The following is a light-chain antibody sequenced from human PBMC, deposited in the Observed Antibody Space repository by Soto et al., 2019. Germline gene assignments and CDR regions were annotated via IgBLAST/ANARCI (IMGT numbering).Light chain of an antibody. J-gene: IGKJ5*01. CDR3: QQYGSPGT. Sequence: EIVLTQSPGTLSLSPGDRATLSCRAGQSVSSSYLSWYQQTPRPSPSLLIYVASNRATGLPDRFSGSGSGTDFTPTISLLPQEDFAVYYRQQYGSPGTFGQGTRLEIK. V-gene: IGKV3-20*01. CDR1: QSVSSSY. CDR2: VAS.